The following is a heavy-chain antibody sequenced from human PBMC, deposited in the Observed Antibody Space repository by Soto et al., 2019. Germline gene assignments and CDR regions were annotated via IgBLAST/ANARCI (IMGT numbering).Heavy chain of an antibody. D-gene: IGHD1-26*01. J-gene: IGHJ4*02. Sequence: ASVKVSCKASGGTFSSYAISWVRQAPGQGLEWMGGIIPIFGTANYAQKFQGRVTITADESTSTAYMELSSLRSEDTAVYYCARDRYSGSYCHYWGQGTLVTVSS. CDR2: IIPIFGTA. CDR1: GGTFSSYA. V-gene: IGHV1-69*13. CDR3: ARDRYSGSYCHY.